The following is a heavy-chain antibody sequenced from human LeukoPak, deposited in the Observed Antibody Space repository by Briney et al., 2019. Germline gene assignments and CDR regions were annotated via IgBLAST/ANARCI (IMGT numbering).Heavy chain of an antibody. J-gene: IGHJ4*02. Sequence: SVKVSCKASGGTFSSYAISWVRQAPGQGLEWMGRIIPILGIANYAQKFQGRVTITADKSTSTAYMELSSLRSKDTAVYYCARGTYSYGQIDYWGQGTLVTVSS. CDR3: ARGTYSYGQIDY. CDR1: GGTFSSYA. CDR2: IIPILGIA. D-gene: IGHD5-18*01. V-gene: IGHV1-69*04.